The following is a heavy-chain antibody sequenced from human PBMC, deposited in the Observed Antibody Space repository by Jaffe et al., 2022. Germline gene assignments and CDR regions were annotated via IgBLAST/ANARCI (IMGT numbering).Heavy chain of an antibody. CDR1: GYTFTGHY. J-gene: IGHJ5*02. CDR3: ARRGRYYDISGYSKTTEVFDP. Sequence: QVQLVQSGAEVKKPGASVKVSCKASGYTFTGHYMHWVRQAPGQGLEWMGWINPNSGGTSYAQKFQGRITMTGDTSISTAYMELSRLRSDDTAVYYCARRGRYYDISGYSKTTEVFDPWGQGTLVTVSS. CDR2: INPNSGGT. D-gene: IGHD3-22*01. V-gene: IGHV1-2*02.